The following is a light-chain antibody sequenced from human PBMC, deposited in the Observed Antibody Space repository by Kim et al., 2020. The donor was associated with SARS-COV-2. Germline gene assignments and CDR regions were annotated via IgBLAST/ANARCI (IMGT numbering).Light chain of an antibody. CDR1: NSNIGKNY. J-gene: IGLJ2*01. Sequence: QSVLTQPPSVSGTPGQSVTISCSGSNSNIGKNYVSWYQQFPGTAPKVLIYDNSQRPSGVPDRFSGSKSGTSASLEISGLRSGDEADYYCAAWDDSLSGRVFGGGTQLTVL. V-gene: IGLV1-47*02. CDR2: DNS. CDR3: AAWDDSLSGRV.